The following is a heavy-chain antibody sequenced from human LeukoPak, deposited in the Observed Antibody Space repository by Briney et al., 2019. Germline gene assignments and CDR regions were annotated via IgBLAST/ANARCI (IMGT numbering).Heavy chain of an antibody. V-gene: IGHV3-21*06. J-gene: IGHJ4*02. CDR2: ISSGSGYI. D-gene: IGHD2-21*02. CDR1: GFSFSDYA. Sequence: GGSLRLSCTASGFSFSDYAMTWVRQAPGKGLEWVSSISSGSGYIYYADSVRGRFTISRDNAKNSLYLHMNSLRVEDTAFYFCARGVNLRPSRVTTFKPIDYWGQGTLVTVSS. CDR3: ARGVNLRPSRVTTFKPIDY.